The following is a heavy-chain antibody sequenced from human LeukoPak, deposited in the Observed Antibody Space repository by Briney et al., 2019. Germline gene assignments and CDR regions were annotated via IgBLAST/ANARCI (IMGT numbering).Heavy chain of an antibody. CDR2: IYSGGST. V-gene: IGHV3-53*01. D-gene: IGHD5-24*01. CDR3: ARVFGYNHFDY. J-gene: IGHJ4*02. CDR1: GFTFSSYW. Sequence: GGSLRLSCAASGFTFSSYWMSWVRQAPGKGLEWVSVIYSGGSTYYADSVKGRFTISRDNSKNTLYLQMNSLRAEDTAVYYCARVFGYNHFDYWGQGTLVTVSS.